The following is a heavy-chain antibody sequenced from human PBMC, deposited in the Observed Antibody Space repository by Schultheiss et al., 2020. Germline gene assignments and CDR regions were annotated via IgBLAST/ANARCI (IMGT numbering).Heavy chain of an antibody. Sequence: SETLSLTCAVYGGSFSGYYWSWIRQPPGKGLEWIGEINHSGSTNYNPSLKSRVTISVDTSKNQFSLKLSSVTAADTAVYYCARHRTDFWSGYYQQTTPDYYFDYWGQGTLVTVSS. CDR1: GGSFSGYY. V-gene: IGHV4-34*01. CDR3: ARHRTDFWSGYYQQTTPDYYFDY. J-gene: IGHJ4*02. D-gene: IGHD3-3*01. CDR2: INHSGST.